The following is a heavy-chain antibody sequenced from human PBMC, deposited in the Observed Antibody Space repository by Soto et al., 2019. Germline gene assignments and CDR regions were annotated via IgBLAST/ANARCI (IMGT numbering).Heavy chain of an antibody. V-gene: IGHV1-8*01. CDR3: ATHRSVHLWAHCGDY. J-gene: IGHJ4*02. CDR1: GYTFTSYD. CDR2: MNPNSGNT. Sequence: QVQLVQSGAEVKKPGASVKVSCKASGYTFTSYDINWVRQATGQGLEWMGWMNPNSGNTGYAQKFQGRVTMTRDTAITTAYRERSSLRSEDTAVYYCATHRSVHLWAHCGDYWGQGTLVTVSS. D-gene: IGHD1-26*01.